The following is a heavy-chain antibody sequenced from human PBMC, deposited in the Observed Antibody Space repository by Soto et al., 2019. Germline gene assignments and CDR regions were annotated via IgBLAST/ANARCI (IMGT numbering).Heavy chain of an antibody. J-gene: IGHJ5*02. CDR2: IYHSGST. CDR3: ARGTGWFDP. V-gene: IGHV4-30-2*01. Sequence: SETLSLTCAVSGGSISSGGYSWSWIRQPPGKGLEWIGYIYHSGSTYYNPSLKSRVTISVDRSKNQFSLKLSSVPAADSAVYYCARGTGWFDPWGQGTLVTVSS. CDR1: GGSISSGGYS.